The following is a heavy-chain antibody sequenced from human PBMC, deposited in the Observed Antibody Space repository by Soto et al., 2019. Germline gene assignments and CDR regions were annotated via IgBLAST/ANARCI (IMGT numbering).Heavy chain of an antibody. D-gene: IGHD6-13*01. Sequence: ERGLGVTWRAAGIIVSSLGIQRIRQAPAQGLEWVSVISSGGSDKYHADSVKGRFTISRDNSRNTLYLQMNSLRAEDTAVYYCAKDADIGAVGYYFDYRGQGTLV. CDR2: ISSGGSDK. V-gene: IGHV3-30*18. CDR1: GIIVSSLG. J-gene: IGHJ4*02. CDR3: AKDADIGAVGYYFDY.